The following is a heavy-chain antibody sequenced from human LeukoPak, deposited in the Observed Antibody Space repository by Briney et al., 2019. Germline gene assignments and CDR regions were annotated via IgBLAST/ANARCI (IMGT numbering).Heavy chain of an antibody. CDR3: ASRDKGYYYGMVV. Sequence: GGSLRLSCAASGFTVSSNYMSWVRQAPGKGLEWVSLLYSGGSTYYADSVKGRFTISRDNSKNTLYLQMNSLRAEDTAVYYCASRDKGYYYGMVVCGQGTKVTVSS. CDR1: GFTVSSNY. V-gene: IGHV3-66*01. J-gene: IGHJ6*02. D-gene: IGHD5-24*01. CDR2: LYSGGST.